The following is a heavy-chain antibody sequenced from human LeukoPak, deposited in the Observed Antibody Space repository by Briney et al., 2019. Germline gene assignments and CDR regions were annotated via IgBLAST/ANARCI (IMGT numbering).Heavy chain of an antibody. V-gene: IGHV3-7*01. J-gene: IGHJ5*02. CDR2: IKQDGSEK. D-gene: IGHD6-6*01. CDR3: ARALEYSSSSGWFDP. Sequence: PGGSLRLSCAASGFTFSSYWMSWVRQAPGKGLEWVANIKQDGSEKYYVDSVKGRFTISRDNAKNSLYLQMNSLRAEDTAVYYCARALEYSSSSGWFDPWGQGTLVTVSS. CDR1: GFTFSSYW.